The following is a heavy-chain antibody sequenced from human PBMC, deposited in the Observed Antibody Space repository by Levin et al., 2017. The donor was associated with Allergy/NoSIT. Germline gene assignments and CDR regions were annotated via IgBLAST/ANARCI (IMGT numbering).Heavy chain of an antibody. CDR1: GFTLSNYV. Sequence: GGSLRLSCAASGFTLSNYVMSWVRQAPGKGLYWVSSVSGSGYTTYYADSVKGQFTISRDNSKNTLHLQLNSLTAEDTAVYCCATHGGSRYCSGGSCCRGPVDYWGQGALVTVSS. D-gene: IGHD2-15*01. J-gene: IGHJ4*02. V-gene: IGHV3-23*01. CDR3: ATHGGSRYCSGGSCCRGPVDY. CDR2: VSGSGYTT.